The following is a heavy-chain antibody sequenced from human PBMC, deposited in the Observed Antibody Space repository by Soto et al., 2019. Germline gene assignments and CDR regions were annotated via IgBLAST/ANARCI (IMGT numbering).Heavy chain of an antibody. J-gene: IGHJ4*02. V-gene: IGHV4-59*01. Sequence: PSETLSLTCTVSGGSISSNYWTWIRQPPGKGLEWIGYVYNSGSTNYNPSLKSRVTISEDASKSQFSLKVNSMTAADTAVYYCARYRREAVAGYTLDNWGQGILVTVSS. CDR1: GGSISSNY. CDR3: ARYRREAVAGYTLDN. CDR2: VYNSGST. D-gene: IGHD6-13*01.